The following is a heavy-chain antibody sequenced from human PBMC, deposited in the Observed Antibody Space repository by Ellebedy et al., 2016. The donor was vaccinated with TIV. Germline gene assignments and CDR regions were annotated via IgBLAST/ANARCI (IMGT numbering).Heavy chain of an antibody. V-gene: IGHV4-34*01. CDR3: ARGKPYSGYDYRYYYGMDV. J-gene: IGHJ6*02. D-gene: IGHD5-12*01. CDR1: GGSFSGYY. Sequence: SETLSLXXAVYGGSFSGYYWSWIRQPPGKGLEWIGEINHSGSTNYNPSLKSRVTISVDTSKNQFSLKLSSVTAADTAVYYCARGKPYSGYDYRYYYGMDVWGQGTTVTVSS. CDR2: INHSGST.